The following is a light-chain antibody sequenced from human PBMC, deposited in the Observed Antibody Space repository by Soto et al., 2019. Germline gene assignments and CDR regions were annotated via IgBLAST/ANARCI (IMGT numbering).Light chain of an antibody. CDR3: VLYMGSGISV. Sequence: QTVVTQEPSFSVSPGATVTLTCGLSSGSVSINYYPSWYQQTPGQAPRTLIYNTNTRSSGVPDRFSGSILGNSAALTITGAQADDESDYYCVLYMGSGISVFGGGTKLTVL. CDR1: SGSVSINYY. CDR2: NTN. J-gene: IGLJ3*02. V-gene: IGLV8-61*01.